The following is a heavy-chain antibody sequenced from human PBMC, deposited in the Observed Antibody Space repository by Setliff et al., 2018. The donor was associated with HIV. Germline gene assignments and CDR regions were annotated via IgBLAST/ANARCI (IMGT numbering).Heavy chain of an antibody. CDR3: ARRVGVRPPFYYYYMDV. V-gene: IGHV3-21*04. Sequence: GGSLRLSCAASGFTFSSYSMNWVRQAPGKGLEWVSSISSSSTHIYYADSVKGRFTISRDNAKNSLYLQMNSLRAEDTAAYYCARRVGVRPPFYYYYMDVWGKGTTVTVSS. CDR2: ISSSSTHI. J-gene: IGHJ6*03. D-gene: IGHD1-26*01. CDR1: GFTFSSYS.